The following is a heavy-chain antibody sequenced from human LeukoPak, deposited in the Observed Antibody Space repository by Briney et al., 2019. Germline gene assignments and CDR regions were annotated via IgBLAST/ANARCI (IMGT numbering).Heavy chain of an antibody. CDR1: GFTFSSYA. J-gene: IGHJ3*02. CDR2: ISGSGGST. V-gene: IGHV3-23*01. CDR3: AKVNYDSSGYDAFDI. Sequence: GGSLRLSCAASGFTFSSYAMSWVRQAPGKGLEWVSAISGSGGSTYYADSVKGRFTISRDNSKNTLYVQMNSLRAEDTAVYYCAKVNYDSSGYDAFDIWGQGTMVTVSS. D-gene: IGHD3-22*01.